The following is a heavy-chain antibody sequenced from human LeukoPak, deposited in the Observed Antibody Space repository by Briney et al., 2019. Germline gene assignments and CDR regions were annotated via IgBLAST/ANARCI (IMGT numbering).Heavy chain of an antibody. V-gene: IGHV3-30*07. Sequence: GGSLRLSCAASGFTFSSYAMHWVRQAPGKGLEWVAVISYDGSNKYYAASVKGRFTISRDNAKNSLYLQMNSLRAEDTAVYYCARTSKGYCSSTSCPTAYYMDVWGKGTTVTVSS. D-gene: IGHD2-2*01. CDR3: ARTSKGYCSSTSCPTAYYMDV. CDR2: ISYDGSNK. J-gene: IGHJ6*03. CDR1: GFTFSSYA.